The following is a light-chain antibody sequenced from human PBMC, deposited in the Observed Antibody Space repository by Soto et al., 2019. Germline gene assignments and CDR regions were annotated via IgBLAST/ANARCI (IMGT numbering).Light chain of an antibody. V-gene: IGLV2-8*01. J-gene: IGLJ1*01. Sequence: QSALTQPPSASGSPGQSVTISCTGTSSDVGAYDYVSWSQQHPGNAPKLMIYEINKRPSGVPDRFSGSKSGNTASLTVSGLQAEDEADYYCSSFAGSNNFPYVFGTGTKVTVL. CDR2: EIN. CDR1: SSDVGAYDY. CDR3: SSFAGSNNFPYV.